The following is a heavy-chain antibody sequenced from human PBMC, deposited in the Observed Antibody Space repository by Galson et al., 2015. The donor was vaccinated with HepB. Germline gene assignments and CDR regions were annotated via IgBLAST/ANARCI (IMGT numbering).Heavy chain of an antibody. CDR2: ISYDGSNK. J-gene: IGHJ6*02. V-gene: IGHV3-30*03. CDR3: ASPPLSGSYWGMGMDV. D-gene: IGHD1-26*01. CDR1: GFTFSSYG. Sequence: SLRLSCAASGFTFSSYGMHWVRQAPGKGLEWVAVISYDGSNKYYADSVKGRFTISRDNSKNTLYLQMNSLRAEDTAVYYCASPPLSGSYWGMGMDVWGQGTTVTVSS.